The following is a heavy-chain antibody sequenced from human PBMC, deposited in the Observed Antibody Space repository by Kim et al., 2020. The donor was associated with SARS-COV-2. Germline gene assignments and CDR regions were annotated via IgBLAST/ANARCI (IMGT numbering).Heavy chain of an antibody. CDR2: IYYDGST. CDR1: GDSISSSY. CDR3: ARQGYYYDSSGYYMYYFDF. J-gene: IGHJ4*02. V-gene: IGHV4-59*08. Sequence: SETLSLTCTVSGDSISSSYWTWIRQAPGKGLEWIGYIYYDGSTNYNPSLKSRVTISVDTSKNQDSLNLTSVTAADTAVYYCARQGYYYDSSGYYMYYFDFWGQGALVTVSS. D-gene: IGHD3-22*01.